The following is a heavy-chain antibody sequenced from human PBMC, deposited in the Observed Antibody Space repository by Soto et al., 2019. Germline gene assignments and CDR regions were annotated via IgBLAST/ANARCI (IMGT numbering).Heavy chain of an antibody. D-gene: IGHD3-9*01. CDR3: ARDRLGTRYFDWLPDAFDI. J-gene: IGHJ3*02. CDR2: INAGNGNT. V-gene: IGHV1-3*01. CDR1: GYTFTSWS. Sequence: ASVKVSCKASGYTFTSWSLSWVRQAPGQGLEWMGWINAGNGNTKYSQKFQGRVTITRDTSASTAYMELSSLRSEDTAVYYCARDRLGTRYFDWLPDAFDIWGQGTMVTVSS.